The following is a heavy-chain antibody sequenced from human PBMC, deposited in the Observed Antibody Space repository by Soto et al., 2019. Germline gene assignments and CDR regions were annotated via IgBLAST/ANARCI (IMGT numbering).Heavy chain of an antibody. J-gene: IGHJ4*02. CDR2: ISYNGIDK. D-gene: IGHD5-12*01. CDR1: GITFTNHG. V-gene: IGHV3-30*03. Sequence: QMQLVEPGGGVVQPGRSLRLSCVASGITFTNHGIHCERQATGKGLEWVADISYNGIDKWYADSVKGRFTISRDNCRDTVYLQMNGLRTEEAAVYYCASGEGQNGHDTRFDYWGQGTLVTVS. CDR3: ASGEGQNGHDTRFDY.